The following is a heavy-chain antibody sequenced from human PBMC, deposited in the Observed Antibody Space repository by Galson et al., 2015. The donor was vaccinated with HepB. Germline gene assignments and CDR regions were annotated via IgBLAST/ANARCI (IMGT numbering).Heavy chain of an antibody. D-gene: IGHD3-3*01. Sequence: SLRLSCAASGFTFSSYAMHWVRQAPGKGLEWVAVISYDGSNKYYADSVKGRFTISRDNSKNTLYLQMNSLRAEDTAVYYCARNRDFWSGYNSRGCYFDYWGQGTLVTVSS. V-gene: IGHV3-30-3*01. CDR3: ARNRDFWSGYNSRGCYFDY. CDR2: ISYDGSNK. CDR1: GFTFSSYA. J-gene: IGHJ4*02.